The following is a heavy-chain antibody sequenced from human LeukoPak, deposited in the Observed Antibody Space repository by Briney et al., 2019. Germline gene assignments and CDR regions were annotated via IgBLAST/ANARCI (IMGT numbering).Heavy chain of an antibody. CDR1: GGSISNRDYF. J-gene: IGHJ4*02. V-gene: IGHV4-39*02. CDR2: MSYSGSI. Sequence: SXXLSLTCTVAGGSISNRDYFWGWIRQPPGKGLEWIGCMSYSGSIYYDPSLKSRVAISLDTSRNLFSLNLKSVTAADTAVYYCARMRTGSTEFFDNWGQGTLVTVSS. CDR3: ARMRTGSTEFFDN. D-gene: IGHD1-7*01.